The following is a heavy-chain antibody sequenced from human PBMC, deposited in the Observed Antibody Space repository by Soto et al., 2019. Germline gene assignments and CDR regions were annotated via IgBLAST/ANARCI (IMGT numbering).Heavy chain of an antibody. CDR3: ARDQRGYSGYEYYYYGMDV. CDR1: GGSVSSGSYY. Sequence: KPSETLSLTCTVSGGSVSSGSYYWSWIRQPPGKGLEWIGYIYYSGSTNYNPSLKSRVTISVDTSKNQFSLKLSSVTAADTAVYYCARDQRGYSGYEYYYYGMDVWGQGTTVTVSS. D-gene: IGHD5-12*01. J-gene: IGHJ6*02. V-gene: IGHV4-61*01. CDR2: IYYSGST.